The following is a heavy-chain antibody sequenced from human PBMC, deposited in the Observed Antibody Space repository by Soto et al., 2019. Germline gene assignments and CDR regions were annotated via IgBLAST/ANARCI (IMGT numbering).Heavy chain of an antibody. D-gene: IGHD3-3*01. V-gene: IGHV3-21*01. CDR2: ISSSGDYI. Sequence: EVQLVESGGGLVKPGGSMRLSCAASGFTFTTYSMNWVRQAPGKGLEWVSSISSSGDYIYYADSVKGRFIISRDNAKNSLFLQMSGLRAEDTAVYYCARVKTPIIGVVTPFDYWGQGILVTASS. J-gene: IGHJ4*02. CDR3: ARVKTPIIGVVTPFDY. CDR1: GFTFTTYS.